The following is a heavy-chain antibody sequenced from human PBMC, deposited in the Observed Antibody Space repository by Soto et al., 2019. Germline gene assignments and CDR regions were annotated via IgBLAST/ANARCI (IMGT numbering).Heavy chain of an antibody. Sequence: QPGGSLRLPCAASVLLYRILAMHWARHAPGRGLEWVAVIWYDGVNKYNADTVTVQFNISRENSNNTLYVQMNSLKAEDTAVYYYVRDPYVATTGLVASLDYWGPGTMVTVSS. CDR1: VLLYRILA. V-gene: IGHV3-30*04. J-gene: IGHJ4*01. CDR2: IWYDGVNK. D-gene: IGHD1-1*01. CDR3: VRDPYVATTGLVASLDY.